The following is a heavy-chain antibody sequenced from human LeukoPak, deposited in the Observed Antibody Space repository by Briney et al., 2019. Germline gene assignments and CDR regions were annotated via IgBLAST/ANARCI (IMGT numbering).Heavy chain of an antibody. CDR3: AVVVAATGFDY. V-gene: IGHV4-59*12. J-gene: IGHJ4*02. CDR1: GGSISSYY. CDR2: ISSSGTT. Sequence: SETLSLTCTVSGGSISSYYWSWIRQPPGKGLEWIGYISSSGTTNYNSFLKSRVTISEDTSKNQLSLKLTSVTAADTAVYYCAVVVAATGFDYWGQGTLVTVSS. D-gene: IGHD2-15*01.